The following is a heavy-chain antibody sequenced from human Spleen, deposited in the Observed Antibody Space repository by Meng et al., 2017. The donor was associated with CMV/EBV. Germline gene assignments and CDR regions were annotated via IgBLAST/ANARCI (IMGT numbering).Heavy chain of an antibody. CDR1: GLSFCLLA. J-gene: IGHJ4*02. V-gene: IGHV3-23*01. CDR2: LCGSGVST. Sequence: GLSFCLLASTWVRPAAWEDLVCVSALCGSGVSTYFPGSVKRRFTLSRENSKLALYQQVNSLRAEDTPVYYCANVSFSGSYYLNPFDYWGQGILVTVSS. D-gene: IGHD3-10*01. CDR3: ANVSFSGSYYLNPFDY.